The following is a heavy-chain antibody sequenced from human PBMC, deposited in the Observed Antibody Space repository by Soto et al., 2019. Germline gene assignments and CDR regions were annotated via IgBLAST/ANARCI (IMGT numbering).Heavy chain of an antibody. CDR1: GFTFSSNW. D-gene: IGHD6-6*01. J-gene: IGHJ3*01. CDR3: AVFPYISSSPDVLGF. V-gene: IGHV3-74*01. Sequence: PGGSLRLSCAASGFTFSSNWMHWVRQAPGKGLVWVSRISSDGRSTSYADAVKGRFTISRDNSNNILYLQMSSLRAEDTAVYHWAVFPYISSSPDVLGFWGQGTMVTVSS. CDR2: ISSDGRST.